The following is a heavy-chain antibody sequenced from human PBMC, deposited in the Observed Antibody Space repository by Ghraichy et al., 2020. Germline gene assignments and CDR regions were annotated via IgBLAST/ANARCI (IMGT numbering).Heavy chain of an antibody. CDR2: ISWDGGST. CDR1: GFTFDDYT. J-gene: IGHJ4*02. CDR3: AKSLESGYDYGVAY. Sequence: GESLNISCAASGFTFDDYTMHWVRQAPGKGLEWVSLISWDGGSTYYADSVKGRFTISRDNSKNSLYLQMNSLRTEDTALYYCAKSLESGYDYGVAYWGQGTLVTVSS. V-gene: IGHV3-43*01. D-gene: IGHD5-12*01.